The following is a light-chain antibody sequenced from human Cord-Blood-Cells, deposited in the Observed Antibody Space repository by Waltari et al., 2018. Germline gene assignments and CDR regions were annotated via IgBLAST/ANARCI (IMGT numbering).Light chain of an antibody. CDR1: SSDVGSYNL. Sequence: QSALTQPAPVSGSPGQSITISCTGTSSDVGSYNLVSWYQQPPGKAPKPMIYEGSKRPSGVSNRFSGSKSGNTASLTISGLQAEDEADYYCCSYAGSSTPVVFGGGTKLTVL. CDR2: EGS. V-gene: IGLV2-23*01. CDR3: CSYAGSSTPVV. J-gene: IGLJ2*01.